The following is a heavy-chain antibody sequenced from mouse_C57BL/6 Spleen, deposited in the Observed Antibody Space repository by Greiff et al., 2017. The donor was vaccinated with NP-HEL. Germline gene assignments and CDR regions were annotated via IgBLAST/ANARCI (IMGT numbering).Heavy chain of an antibody. J-gene: IGHJ3*01. CDR1: GYTFTSYG. D-gene: IGHD1-1*01. CDR2: IYPRSGNT. CDR3: ARYGNGSSPWFAY. V-gene: IGHV1-81*01. Sequence: QVQLQQSGAELARPGASVKLSCKASGYTFTSYGISWVKQRTGQGLEWIGEIYPRSGNTYYNEKFKGKATLTADKSSSTAYMELRSLTSEDSAVYFCARYGNGSSPWFAYWGQGTLVTVSA.